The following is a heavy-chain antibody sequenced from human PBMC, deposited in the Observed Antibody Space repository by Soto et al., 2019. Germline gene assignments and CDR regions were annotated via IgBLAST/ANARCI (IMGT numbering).Heavy chain of an antibody. J-gene: IGHJ2*01. V-gene: IGHV1-69*01. D-gene: IGHD2-21*02. Sequence: QVQLVQSGAEVKKPGSSVKVSCKASGGTFSSYAISWVRQAPGQGLEWMGGIIPIFGTANYAQKFQGRVTITADEATSTAYMERSSLRSEDTAVYYCAYGGNSPKPNWYFDLWGRGTLVTVSS. CDR2: IIPIFGTA. CDR1: GGTFSSYA. CDR3: AYGGNSPKPNWYFDL.